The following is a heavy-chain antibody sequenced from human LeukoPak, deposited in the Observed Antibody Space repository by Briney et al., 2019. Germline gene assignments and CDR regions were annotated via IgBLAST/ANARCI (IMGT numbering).Heavy chain of an antibody. CDR2: IYTSGST. CDR3: ARNSHSRYSSGWYGGDAFDI. D-gene: IGHD6-19*01. V-gene: IGHV4-61*02. CDR1: GDSISSGSYY. J-gene: IGHJ3*02. Sequence: SQTLSLTCTVSGDSISSGSYYWTWIRQPAGKGLEWIGRIYTSGSTYYNPSLKSRVTISVDTSKNQFSLKLSSVTAADTAVYYCARNSHSRYSSGWYGGDAFDIWGQGTMVTVSS.